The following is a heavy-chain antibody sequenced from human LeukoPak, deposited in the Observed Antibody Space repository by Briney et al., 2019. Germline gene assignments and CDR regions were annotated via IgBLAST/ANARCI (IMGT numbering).Heavy chain of an antibody. CDR3: ARPYGSGSYSAPQYYFGLDV. CDR1: GFNFATYS. D-gene: IGHD3-10*01. Sequence: GGSLRLSCAASGFNFATYSMNWVRQAPGKGLEWVSFISSRSSYIYYADSVKGRFTISRDKAKNSLYLQMNSLRAEDTAVYYCARPYGSGSYSAPQYYFGLDVWGKGTTVIVSS. J-gene: IGHJ6*04. CDR2: ISSRSSYI. V-gene: IGHV3-21*01.